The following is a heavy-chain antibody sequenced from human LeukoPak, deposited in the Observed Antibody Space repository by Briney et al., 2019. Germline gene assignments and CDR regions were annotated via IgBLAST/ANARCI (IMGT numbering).Heavy chain of an antibody. CDR2: ISAYNGNT. CDR3: ARVSAAGTDFDY. CDR1: GYTFTMFG. V-gene: IGHV1-18*01. D-gene: IGHD6-13*01. Sequence: ASVKVSCKTSGYTFTMFGISWVRQAPGQGLEWMGWISAYNGNTNYAQKLQGRVTMTTDTSTSTVYMELRSLRSEDTAVYYCARVSAAGTDFDYWGQGTLVTVSS. J-gene: IGHJ4*02.